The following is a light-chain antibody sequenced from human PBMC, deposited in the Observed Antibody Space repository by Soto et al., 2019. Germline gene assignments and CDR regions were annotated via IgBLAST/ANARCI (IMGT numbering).Light chain of an antibody. CDR2: DAS. V-gene: IGKV1-5*01. Sequence: DIQMTQSPSTLSASVGDRVTITCRASQTIGTWLAWYQQKPGKAPELLIYDASTLEGGVPSRFSGSGSGTEFSLTITSLQPDDFATFYCQQYSSFSRTFGQGTKVDI. CDR1: QTIGTW. CDR3: QQYSSFSRT. J-gene: IGKJ1*01.